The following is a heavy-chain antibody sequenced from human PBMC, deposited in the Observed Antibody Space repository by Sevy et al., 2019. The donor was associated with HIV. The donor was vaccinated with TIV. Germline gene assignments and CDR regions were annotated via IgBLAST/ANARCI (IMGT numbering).Heavy chain of an antibody. CDR2: IHSSGST. V-gene: IGHV4-59*01. J-gene: IGHJ6*02. Sequence: SETLSLTCTVSGGSIHNSYWSWIRQSPGKGLEWIGYIHSSGSTNGNPSLKGRVTISVDTSKNQFSLNLKSVTAADSGIYYCAREYSSSETLHVWGQGTTLTVSS. D-gene: IGHD6-13*01. CDR3: AREYSSSETLHV. CDR1: GGSIHNSY.